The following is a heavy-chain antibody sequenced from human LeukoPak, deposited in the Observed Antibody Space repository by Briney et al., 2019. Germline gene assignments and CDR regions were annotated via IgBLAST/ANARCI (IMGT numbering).Heavy chain of an antibody. V-gene: IGHV3-73*01. CDR3: TRHSRYSYGHSGYYYYMDV. CDR1: GFTFSGSA. CDR2: IRSKANSYAT. J-gene: IGHJ6*03. Sequence: PGGSLRLSCAASGFTFSGSAMHWVRQASGKGLEWVGRIRSKANSYATAYAASVKGRFTISRDDSKNAAYLQMNSLKTEDTAVYYCTRHSRYSYGHSGYYYYMDVWGKGTTVTVSS. D-gene: IGHD5-18*01.